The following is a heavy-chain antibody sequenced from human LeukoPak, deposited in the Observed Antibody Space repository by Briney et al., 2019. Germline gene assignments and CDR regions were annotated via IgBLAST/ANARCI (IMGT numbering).Heavy chain of an antibody. CDR1: GGSFSAHY. Sequence: SETLSLTCAVYGGSFSAHYWSWIRQPPGKGLEWIGEINHSGSTNYNPSLKSRVTTSVDTSKNQFSLKLSSVTAADTAVYYCAGTYSTGWDTIDAFDIWGQGTMVTVSS. CDR2: INHSGST. J-gene: IGHJ3*02. CDR3: AGTYSTGWDTIDAFDI. V-gene: IGHV4-34*01. D-gene: IGHD6-19*01.